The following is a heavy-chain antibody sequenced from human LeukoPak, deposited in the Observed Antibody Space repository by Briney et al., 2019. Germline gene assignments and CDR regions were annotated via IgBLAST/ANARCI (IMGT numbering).Heavy chain of an antibody. Sequence: GRSLRLPCAASGFTFDDYAMHWVRQAPGKGLEWVSGISWNSGSIGYADSVKGRFTISRDNAKNSLYLQMNSLRAEDTALYYCAKGYSSSWYYFDYWGQGTLVTVSS. V-gene: IGHV3-9*01. D-gene: IGHD6-13*01. CDR3: AKGYSSSWYYFDY. CDR1: GFTFDDYA. CDR2: ISWNSGSI. J-gene: IGHJ4*02.